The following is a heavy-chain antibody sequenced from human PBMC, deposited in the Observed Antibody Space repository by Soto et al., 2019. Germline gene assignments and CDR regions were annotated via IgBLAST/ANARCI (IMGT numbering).Heavy chain of an antibody. J-gene: IGHJ6*02. V-gene: IGHV4-59*01. CDR3: ARDRVGRGPRDYYYGMDV. CDR1: GGSISSYY. D-gene: IGHD1-26*01. CDR2: IYYSGST. Sequence: QVQLQESGPGLVKPSETLSLTCTVSGGSISSYYWSWIRQPPGKGLEWIGDIYYSGSTNYNPSLKSRVTISIDTSKNQLSLKLSSVTAADTAVYYCARDRVGRGPRDYYYGMDVWGQGTTVTVSS.